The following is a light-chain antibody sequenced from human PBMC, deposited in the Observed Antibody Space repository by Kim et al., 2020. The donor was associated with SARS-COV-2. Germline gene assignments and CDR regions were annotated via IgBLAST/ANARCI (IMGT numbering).Light chain of an antibody. CDR1: HSVSSS. CDR3: QQRTNWLT. J-gene: IGKJ4*01. CDR2: DAS. V-gene: IGKV3-11*01. Sequence: LSLAPRERATLSCRASHSVSSSLAWYQQKPGQAPRLLIYDASSRATGIPARFSGSGSGTDFTLTISSLEPEDFAVYYCQQRTNWLTFGGGTKLEIK.